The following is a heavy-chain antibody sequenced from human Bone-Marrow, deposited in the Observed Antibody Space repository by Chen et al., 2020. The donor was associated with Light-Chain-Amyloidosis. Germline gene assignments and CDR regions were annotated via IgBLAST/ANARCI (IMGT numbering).Heavy chain of an antibody. CDR2: FNPKTLAT. CDR3: AKAVVDKPMGRYIWDF. V-gene: IGHV1-2*07. J-gene: IGHJ4*02. CDR1: GYTFTDFH. D-gene: IGHD2-15*01. Sequence: QVQLVQSGAEVKKPGSSVKVSCKASGYTFTDFHIHWLRQAPGQGLEWVGWFNPKTLATNYLHRYQERVIMTGDTSTSTAHMELTGLTSDDTAVYYCAKAVVDKPMGRYIWDFWGQGTLVTVSS.